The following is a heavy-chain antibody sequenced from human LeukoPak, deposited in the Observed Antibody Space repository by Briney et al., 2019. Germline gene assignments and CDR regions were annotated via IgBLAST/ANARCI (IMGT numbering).Heavy chain of an antibody. CDR3: ARDSYDYVWGSYRPPSANAFDI. CDR1: GVTFSSYS. J-gene: IGHJ3*02. V-gene: IGHV3-21*01. CDR2: ISSSSSYI. D-gene: IGHD3-16*02. Sequence: AGSLRLSCAASGVTFSSYSMNWIRQAPGKGLEWVSSISSSSSYIYYADSVKGRFTISRDNAKNSLYPQMNSLRAEDTAVYYCARDSYDYVWGSYRPPSANAFDIWGQGTMVTVSS.